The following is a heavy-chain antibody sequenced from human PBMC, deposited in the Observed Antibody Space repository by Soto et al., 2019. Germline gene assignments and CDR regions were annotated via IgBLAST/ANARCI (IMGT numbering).Heavy chain of an antibody. Sequence: GKGLEWIGYIYYSGSTNYNPSLKSRVTISVDTSKNQFSLKLSSVTAADTAVYYCARSERYCSGGSCYSARWSMFHYHSVTAVLRNGTSVTV. J-gene: IGHJ6*03. V-gene: IGHV4-59*08. CDR2: IYYSGST. CDR3: ARSERYCSGGSCYSARWSMFHYHSVTAV. D-gene: IGHD2-15*01.